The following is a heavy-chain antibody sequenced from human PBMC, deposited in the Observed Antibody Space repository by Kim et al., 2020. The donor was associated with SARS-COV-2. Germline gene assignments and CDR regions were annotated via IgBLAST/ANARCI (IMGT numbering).Heavy chain of an antibody. D-gene: IGHD2-2*02. V-gene: IGHV3-23*01. J-gene: IGHJ3*02. CDR2: ISGSGGST. CDR3: AKSPKPPFYCSSTSCYMFSGIFDI. Sequence: GGSLRLSCAASGFTFSSYAMSWVRQAPGKGLEWVSAISGSGGSTYYADSVKGRFTISRDNSKNTLYLQMNSLRAEDTAVYYCAKSPKPPFYCSSTSCYMFSGIFDIWGQGTMVTVPS. CDR1: GFTFSSYA.